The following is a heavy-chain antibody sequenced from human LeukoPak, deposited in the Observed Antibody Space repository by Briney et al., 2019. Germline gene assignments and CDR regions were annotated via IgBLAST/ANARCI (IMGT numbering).Heavy chain of an antibody. CDR1: GGSISSYY. CDR3: ARVFDSGSQAYFYYMDV. CDR2: INHSGST. J-gene: IGHJ6*03. V-gene: IGHV4-34*01. D-gene: IGHD3-10*01. Sequence: SETLSLTCTVSGGSISSYYWSWIRQPPGKGLEWIGEINHSGSTNYNPSLKSRVTISVDTSKNQFSLKLSSVTAADTAVYYCARVFDSGSQAYFYYMDVWGKGTTVTISS.